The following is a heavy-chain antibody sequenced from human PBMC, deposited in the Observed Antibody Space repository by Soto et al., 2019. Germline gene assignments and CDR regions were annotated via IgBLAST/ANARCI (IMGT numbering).Heavy chain of an antibody. V-gene: IGHV1-69*13. CDR2: IIPIFGTA. CDR1: GGTFSSYA. J-gene: IGHJ4*02. CDR3: ASWGSLEYDSSGYYYYFDY. D-gene: IGHD3-22*01. Sequence: SVKVSCKASGGTFSSYAISWVRQAPGQGLEWMGGIIPIFGTANYAQKFQGRVTITADESTSTAYMELSSLRSEDTAVYYCASWGSLEYDSSGYYYYFDYWGQGTLVTVSS.